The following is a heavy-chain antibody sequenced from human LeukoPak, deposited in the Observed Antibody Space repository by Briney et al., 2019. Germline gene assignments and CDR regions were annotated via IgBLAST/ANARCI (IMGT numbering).Heavy chain of an antibody. D-gene: IGHD6-13*01. CDR2: ISYDGSNK. J-gene: IGHJ3*02. Sequence: GSSLRLSCAASGFTLSSYAMHWVREAPRNGLESGAVISYDGSNKYYADSVKGRFTISRDNSKNTLYLQMNSLRAEDTAVYYCARDYSSSWSRSAFDIWGQGTMVTVSS. CDR3: ARDYSSSWSRSAFDI. V-gene: IGHV3-30*04. CDR1: GFTLSSYA.